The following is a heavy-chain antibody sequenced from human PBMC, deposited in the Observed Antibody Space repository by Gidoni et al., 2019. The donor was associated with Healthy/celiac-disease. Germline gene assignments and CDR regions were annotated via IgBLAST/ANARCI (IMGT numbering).Heavy chain of an antibody. J-gene: IGHJ4*01. Sequence: QVTLKESGPVLVNPTETLTLTCTVSGFSLSNARMGVSWIRQPPGKALEWLAHIFSNDEKSYSTSLKRRLTISKATSNSQVVLTMTNMDPVDTATYYCARINTHLVTHDYWGHGTLVTVSS. D-gene: IGHD5-18*01. CDR1: GFSLSNARMG. V-gene: IGHV2-26*01. CDR3: ARINTHLVTHDY. CDR2: IFSNDEK.